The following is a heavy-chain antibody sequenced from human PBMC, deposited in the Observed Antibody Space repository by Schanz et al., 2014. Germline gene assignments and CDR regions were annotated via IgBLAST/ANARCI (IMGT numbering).Heavy chain of an antibody. CDR2: VYFSGTT. D-gene: IGHD3-16*01. CDR3: ARHGGYYDVLNSFDI. CDR1: GGSISSGESY. J-gene: IGHJ5*02. V-gene: IGHV4-39*01. Sequence: QLQLQESGPGLVKPSETLSLTCTVSGGSISSGESYWGWIRQSPEEGLQYIGSVYFSGTTAYSPSLKGRVTISVDTSKTQFSLRLTSVTAADTAVYFCARHGGYYDVLNSFDIWGQGTLVTVSS.